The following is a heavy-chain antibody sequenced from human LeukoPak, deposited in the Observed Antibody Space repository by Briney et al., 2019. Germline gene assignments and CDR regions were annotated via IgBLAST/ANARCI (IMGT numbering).Heavy chain of an antibody. V-gene: IGHV3-11*01. CDR1: GFAFSDCY. CDR3: AKRVKAAPIYFDS. Sequence: GGSLRLSCAASGFAFSDCYMTWIRQAPGKGLEYISYIGGSGGDITYADSVRGRFTVSRDNAKNTLYLQMNSLRVDDTAVYYCAKRVKAAPIYFDSWGQGTLVTVSS. D-gene: IGHD2-15*01. J-gene: IGHJ4*02. CDR2: IGGSGGDI.